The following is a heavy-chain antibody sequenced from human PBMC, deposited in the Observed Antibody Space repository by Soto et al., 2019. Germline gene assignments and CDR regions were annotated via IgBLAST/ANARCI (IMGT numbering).Heavy chain of an antibody. J-gene: IGHJ4*02. D-gene: IGHD6-19*01. V-gene: IGHV1-69*13. CDR1: GGTFSSYA. CDR3: ARDGKQWLVTPTFDY. Sequence: GASVKVSCKASGGTFSSYAISWVRQAPGQGLEWMGGIIPIFGTANYAQKFQGRVTITADESTSTAYMELSSLRSEDTAVYYCARDGKQWLVTPTFDYWGQGTLVTVSS. CDR2: IIPIFGTA.